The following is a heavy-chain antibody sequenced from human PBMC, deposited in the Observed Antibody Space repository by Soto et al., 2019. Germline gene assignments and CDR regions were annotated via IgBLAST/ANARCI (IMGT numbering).Heavy chain of an antibody. Sequence: QLGGSLRLSCAPSGFTFSNYAMFWVRQAPGKGLEWASTIFAGGGSTYYADSVKGRFTISRDNSKNTLFLQMNSLRAEDTAVYFCAKDLIRGDGYIDFDYWGQGTLVTVSS. V-gene: IGHV3-23*01. J-gene: IGHJ4*02. CDR3: AKDLIRGDGYIDFDY. CDR2: IFAGGGST. CDR1: GFTFSNYA. D-gene: IGHD3-10*01.